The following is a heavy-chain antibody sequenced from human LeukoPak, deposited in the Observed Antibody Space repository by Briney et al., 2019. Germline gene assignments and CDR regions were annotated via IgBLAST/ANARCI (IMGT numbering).Heavy chain of an antibody. D-gene: IGHD1-20*01. Sequence: SETLSLTCGVYSGSFSGFYWSWIRQSPGKGLEWIGEIHHSGSANYNPSLKSRVTMSLDTSKSQFSLKLSSVTAADTAIYYCATGITATKDYWGQGTLVTVSS. CDR2: IHHSGSA. J-gene: IGHJ4*01. CDR1: SGSFSGFY. V-gene: IGHV4-34*01. CDR3: ATGITATKDY.